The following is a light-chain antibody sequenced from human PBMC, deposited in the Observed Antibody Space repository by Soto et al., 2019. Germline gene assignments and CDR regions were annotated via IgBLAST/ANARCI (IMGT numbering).Light chain of an antibody. J-gene: IGKJ4*01. CDR1: QSVGSN. V-gene: IGKV3-15*01. Sequence: EVVMTQSPATLSVSPGERVTLSCRARQSVGSNLAWYQQTPGQAPRVVIYDASTRATVIPARFSGSGSGTDFTLTISSLQSEDFAVYSCQQYYRWPLTFGGGTKVDI. CDR3: QQYYRWPLT. CDR2: DAS.